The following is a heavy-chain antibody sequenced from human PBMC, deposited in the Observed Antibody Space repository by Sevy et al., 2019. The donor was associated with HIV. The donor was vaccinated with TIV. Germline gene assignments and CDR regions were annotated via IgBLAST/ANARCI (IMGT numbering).Heavy chain of an antibody. Sequence: SETLSLACTVSGGSITSLYWNWIRQPPGKGLEWIANIYYNGHINYNPSLKSRVTLSLDTSKNQFSLRLSSVTAADTAMYYCAGENAWGRGYSWGQRTLVTVSS. CDR2: IYYNGHI. J-gene: IGHJ4*02. V-gene: IGHV4-59*08. D-gene: IGHD1-26*01. CDR3: AGENAWGRGYS. CDR1: GGSITSLY.